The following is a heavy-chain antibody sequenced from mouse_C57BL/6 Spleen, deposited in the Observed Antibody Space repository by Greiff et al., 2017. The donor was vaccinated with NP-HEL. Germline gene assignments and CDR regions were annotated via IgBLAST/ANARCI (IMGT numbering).Heavy chain of an antibody. V-gene: IGHV1-22*01. CDR3: ARSRWLLYYFDY. CDR2: INPNNGGT. D-gene: IGHD2-3*01. J-gene: IGHJ2*01. Sequence: VQLQQSGPELVKPGASVKMSCKASGYTFTDYNMHWVKQSHGKSLEWIGYINPNNGGTSYNQKFKGKATLTVNKSSSTAYMELRSLTSEDSAVYYCARSRWLLYYFDYWGQGTTLTVSS. CDR1: GYTFTDYN.